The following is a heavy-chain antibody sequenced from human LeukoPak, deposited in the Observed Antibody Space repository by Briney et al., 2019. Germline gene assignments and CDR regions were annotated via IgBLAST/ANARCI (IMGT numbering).Heavy chain of an antibody. V-gene: IGHV1-2*02. CDR1: GYRFTGYY. J-gene: IGHJ4*02. CDR2: INANTGGT. Sequence: ASVKVSCKASGYRFTGYYMHWVRQAPGQGLEWVGWINANTGGTNYAQKFQGRVTMTRDTSISTAYMELSRLRSDDTAVYYCARGPRRAYCSSTSCPLQTDYWGQGTLVTVSS. CDR3: ARGPRRAYCSSTSCPLQTDY. D-gene: IGHD2-2*01.